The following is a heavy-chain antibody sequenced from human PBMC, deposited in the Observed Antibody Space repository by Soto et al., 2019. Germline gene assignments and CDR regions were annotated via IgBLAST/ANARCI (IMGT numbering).Heavy chain of an antibody. CDR1: GGTFSSYA. V-gene: IGHV1-69*12. CDR2: IIPIFGTA. CDR3: ARSYSYGSKGSAFDI. D-gene: IGHD5-18*01. J-gene: IGHJ3*02. Sequence: QVQLVQSGAEVKKPGSSVKVSCKASGGTFSSYAISWVRQAPXXXXXXMGGIIPIFGTANYAQKFQGRVTITADESTSTAYMELSSLRSEDTAVYYCARSYSYGSKGSAFDIWGQGTMVTVSS.